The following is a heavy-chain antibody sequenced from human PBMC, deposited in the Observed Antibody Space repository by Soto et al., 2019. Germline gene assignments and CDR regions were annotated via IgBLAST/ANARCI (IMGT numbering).Heavy chain of an antibody. J-gene: IGHJ6*02. CDR3: ATRTDYYYGSGSLGGMDV. CDR2: IYYSGST. V-gene: IGHV4-31*03. Sequence: QVQLQESGPGLVKPSQTLSLTCTVSGGSISSGSYYWSWIRQLPGKGLEWIGYIYYSGSTYYNQSLESRVTISVDTSKNQFSLKLNSVTAADTAVYYCATRTDYYYGSGSLGGMDVWGQGTTVTVSS. D-gene: IGHD3-10*01. CDR1: GGSISSGSYY.